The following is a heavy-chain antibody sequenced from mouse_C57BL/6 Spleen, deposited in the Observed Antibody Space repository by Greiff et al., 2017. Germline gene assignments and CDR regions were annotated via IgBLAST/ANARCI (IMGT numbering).Heavy chain of an antibody. CDR1: GYSITSGYY. Sequence: VQLKESGPGLVKPSQSLSLTCSVTGYSITSGYYWNWIRQFPGNKLEWMGYISYDGSNNYNPSLKNRISITRDTSKNQFFLKLNSVTTEDTATYYCARDDVVFAYWGQGTLVTVSA. CDR2: ISYDGSN. J-gene: IGHJ3*01. CDR3: ARDDVVFAY. V-gene: IGHV3-6*01. D-gene: IGHD1-1*02.